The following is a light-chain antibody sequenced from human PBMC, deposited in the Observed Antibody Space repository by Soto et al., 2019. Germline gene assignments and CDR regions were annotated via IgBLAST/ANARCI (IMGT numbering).Light chain of an antibody. CDR3: HQYDSSPLT. V-gene: IGKV3-20*01. CDR1: QSVSSSY. Sequence: EIVLTQSPGALHLAPGERATLACRASQSVSSSYLGWYQQKPGQAPRLLVYGASSRATGIPDRFSGSGSETDFTLTISRLEPEDFAEYYCHQYDSSPLTFGGLNKVEIK. CDR2: GAS. J-gene: IGKJ4*01.